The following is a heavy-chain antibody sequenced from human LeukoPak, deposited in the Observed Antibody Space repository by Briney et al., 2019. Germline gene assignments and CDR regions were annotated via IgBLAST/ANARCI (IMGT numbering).Heavy chain of an antibody. D-gene: IGHD6-13*01. Sequence: PGGSLRLSCAASGFTFSSYAMHWVRQAPGKGLEWVAVISYDGSNKYYADSVKGRLTISRDNSKNTLYLQMNSLRAEDTAVYYCAREEPSYRSSWGPFDYWGQGTLVTVSS. CDR3: AREEPSYRSSWGPFDY. CDR1: GFTFSSYA. CDR2: ISYDGSNK. V-gene: IGHV3-30*04. J-gene: IGHJ4*02.